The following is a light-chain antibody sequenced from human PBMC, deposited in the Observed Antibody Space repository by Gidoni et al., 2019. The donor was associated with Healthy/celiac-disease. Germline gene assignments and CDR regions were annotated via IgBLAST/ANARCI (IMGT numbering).Light chain of an antibody. V-gene: IGKV3-15*01. J-gene: IGKJ2*01. CDR2: GAS. CDR1: QSVSSN. Sequence: DIVMTQSPATLSVSPGERATLSCTASQSVSSNVAWYQQKPGQAPRLLIYGASTRATGIPARFSGSGSGTEFTLTISSLQSEDFAVYYCQQYNNWPRTFGQGTKLEIK. CDR3: QQYNNWPRT.